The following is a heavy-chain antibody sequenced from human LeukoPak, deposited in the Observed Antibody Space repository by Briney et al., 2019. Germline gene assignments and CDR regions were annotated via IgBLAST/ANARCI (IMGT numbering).Heavy chain of an antibody. CDR3: AREGGHCSNGICSYFDY. D-gene: IGHD2-8*01. J-gene: IGHJ4*02. V-gene: IGHV3-21*01. CDR1: GFTFSSYS. CDR2: ISSSNTYI. Sequence: GGSLRLSCAASGFTFSSYSMNWVRQAPGKGLEWVSSISSSNTYIYYADSVKGRFAISRDNAKNSLYLQMNSLRAEDTAIYYCAREGGHCSNGICSYFDYWGQGSLVTVSS.